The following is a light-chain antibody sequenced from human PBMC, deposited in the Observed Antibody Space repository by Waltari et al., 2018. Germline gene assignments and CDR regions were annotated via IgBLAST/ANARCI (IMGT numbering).Light chain of an antibody. V-gene: IGLV2-23*02. CDR2: EVT. J-gene: IGLJ3*02. Sequence: QSALTQPASLSGSPGMSITISCNGTRHDVWAYHLVSWYQQHPGKAPKLIIFEVTKRPSGVSDRFSGSKSGNTATLTISGLQAEDEADYFCCSYAGTSSMVFGGGTKLTVL. CDR3: CSYAGTSSMV. CDR1: RHDVWAYHL.